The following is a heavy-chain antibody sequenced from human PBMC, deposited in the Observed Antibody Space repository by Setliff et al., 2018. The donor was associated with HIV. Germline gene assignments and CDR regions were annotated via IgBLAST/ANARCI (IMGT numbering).Heavy chain of an antibody. CDR1: GGSMSSHS. D-gene: IGHD3-10*01. CDR2: DQRFGST. J-gene: IGHJ4*02. V-gene: IGHV4-59*11. Sequence: SETLSLTCTVSGGSMSSHSWSWIRQPPGKGLEWIGYDQRFGSTNYNPSLKSRVTISVDTSKNQFSLKLSSVTAADTAVYYCARGSSYYYGSGIDYWGQGTLVTVSS. CDR3: ARGSSYYYGSGIDY.